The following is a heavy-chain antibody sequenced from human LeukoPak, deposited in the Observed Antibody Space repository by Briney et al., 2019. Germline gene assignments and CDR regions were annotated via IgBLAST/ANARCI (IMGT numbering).Heavy chain of an antibody. D-gene: IGHD4-17*01. Sequence: GGSLRLSCAASGFTVSSNYMSWVRQAPGKGLEWVSVIYSGGSTYYADSVKGRFTISRDNSKNTLYLQMNSLRAEDTAVYYCAMGRGRYTVTTRPLDYWVQGTLVTVSS. J-gene: IGHJ4*02. V-gene: IGHV3-66*01. CDR1: GFTVSSNY. CDR2: IYSGGST. CDR3: AMGRGRYTVTTRPLDY.